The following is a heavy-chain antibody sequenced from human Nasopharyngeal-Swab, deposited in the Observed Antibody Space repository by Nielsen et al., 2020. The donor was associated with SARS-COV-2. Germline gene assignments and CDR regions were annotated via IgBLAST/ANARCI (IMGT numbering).Heavy chain of an antibody. CDR3: ARSSHQSEGYAFDY. J-gene: IGHJ4*02. D-gene: IGHD5-12*01. V-gene: IGHV3-11*01. CDR1: GFTFTTYW. Sequence: GESLKISCASSGFTFTTYWMSWVRQAPGKGLEWVSYISSSGSTIYYADSVKGRFTISRDNAKNSLYLQMNSLRAEDTAVYYCARSSHQSEGYAFDYWGQGTLVTVSS. CDR2: ISSSGSTI.